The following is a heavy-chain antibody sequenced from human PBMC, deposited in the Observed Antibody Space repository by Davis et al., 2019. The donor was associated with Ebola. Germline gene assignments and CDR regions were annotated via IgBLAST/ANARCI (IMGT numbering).Heavy chain of an antibody. J-gene: IGHJ5*02. D-gene: IGHD6-13*01. CDR1: GYTFTGYY. CDR2: INPNSGGT. Sequence: ASVKVSCKASGYTFTGYYMHWVRQAPGQGLEWMGWINPNSGGTNYAQKLQGRVTMTTDTSTSTAYMELRSLRSDDTAVYYCARDSPSIAAAGTWGQGTLVTVSS. V-gene: IGHV1-2*02. CDR3: ARDSPSIAAAGT.